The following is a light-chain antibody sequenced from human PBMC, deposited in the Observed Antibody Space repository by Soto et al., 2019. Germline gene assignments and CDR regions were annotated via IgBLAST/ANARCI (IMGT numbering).Light chain of an antibody. V-gene: IGKV1-5*01. Sequence: DIQMTQSPSTLSASLGDRVTITCRASQIITNRLAWYQQKPGKAPKVLIYDASNLESRVPSRFSGSRSGTEFILTISSLQPGDFATYYCKHYGGMWTLGQGTKVDIK. CDR1: QIITNR. CDR2: DAS. J-gene: IGKJ1*01. CDR3: KHYGGMWT.